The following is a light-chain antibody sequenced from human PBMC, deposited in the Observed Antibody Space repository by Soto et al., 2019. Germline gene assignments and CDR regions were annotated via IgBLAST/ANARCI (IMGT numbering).Light chain of an antibody. V-gene: IGKV1-5*01. CDR2: DAS. J-gene: IGKJ4*01. CDR3: QQYNNYS. CDR1: QSISSW. Sequence: DIQMTQSPSTLSASVGDRVTITCRASQSISSWLAWYQQKPGKAPKVLIFDASSLESGVPSRFSGSGSGTEFTLTISSLQPDDFATYYCQQYNNYSFGGGTKVEIK.